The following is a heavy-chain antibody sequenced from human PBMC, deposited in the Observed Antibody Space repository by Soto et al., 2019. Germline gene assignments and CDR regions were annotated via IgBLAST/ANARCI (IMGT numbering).Heavy chain of an antibody. V-gene: IGHV1-69*13. CDR2: IIPIFGTA. CDR3: AREYDSSGYYGYWFDP. Sequence: SVKVSCKASGDTFTSYAISWVRQAPGQGLEWMGGIIPIFGTANYAQKFQGRVTITADESTSTAYMELSSLRSEDTAVYYCAREYDSSGYYGYWFDPWGQGTLVTVSS. D-gene: IGHD3-22*01. CDR1: GDTFTSYA. J-gene: IGHJ5*02.